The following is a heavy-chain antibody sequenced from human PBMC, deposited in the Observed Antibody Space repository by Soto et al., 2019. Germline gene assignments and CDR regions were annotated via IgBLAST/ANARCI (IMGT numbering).Heavy chain of an antibody. V-gene: IGHV5-51*01. CDR2: IYPSDSDT. Sequence: PGESLKISCKGSGFSFTSHWIGWVRQLPGKGLEWMGIIYPSDSDTRYSPSFQGQVTISVDRSKNQFTLQLTSVTVEDTAVYYCATSYGNAWYTYWGQGTQVTVSS. D-gene: IGHD6-13*01. J-gene: IGHJ4*02. CDR1: GFSFTSHW. CDR3: ATSYGNAWYTY.